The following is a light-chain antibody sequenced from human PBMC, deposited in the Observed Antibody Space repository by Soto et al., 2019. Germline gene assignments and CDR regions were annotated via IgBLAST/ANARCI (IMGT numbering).Light chain of an antibody. CDR3: QQRGGSPPTWT. CDR1: QSISSW. Sequence: DIQMTQSPSTLSASVGDRFTITCLSSQSISSWLAWYQQKPGKAPKLLIYKASSLESGVPSRFSGSGSGTEFTLTISRLEPEDFAVYYCQQRGGSPPTWTFGQGTKVDI. CDR2: KAS. V-gene: IGKV1-5*03. J-gene: IGKJ1*01.